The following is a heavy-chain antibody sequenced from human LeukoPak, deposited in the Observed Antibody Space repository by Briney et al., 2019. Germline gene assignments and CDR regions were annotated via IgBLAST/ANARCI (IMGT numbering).Heavy chain of an antibody. CDR3: ARGHYGSGSRYYFDY. V-gene: IGHV4-39*07. D-gene: IGHD3-10*01. Sequence: SETLSLTCTVSGGSISSSSYYWGWIRQPPGKGLEWIGSIYYSGSTYYNPSLKSRVTISVDTSKNQFSLKLSSVTAADTAVYYCARGHYGSGSRYYFDYWGQGTLVTVSS. CDR1: GGSISSSSYY. J-gene: IGHJ4*02. CDR2: IYYSGST.